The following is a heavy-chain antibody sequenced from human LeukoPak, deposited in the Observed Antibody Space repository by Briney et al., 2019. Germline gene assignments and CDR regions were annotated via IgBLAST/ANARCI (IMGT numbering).Heavy chain of an antibody. V-gene: IGHV1-18*01. CDR3: ARSSKGYYDFWSGYYTGVFRFDP. CDR2: ISAYNGNT. D-gene: IGHD3-3*01. J-gene: IGHJ5*02. CDR1: GYTFTSYG. Sequence: ASVKVSCKASGYTFTSYGISWVRQAPGQGLEWMGWISAYNGNTNYAQKLQGRVTMTTDTSTSTAYMELRSLRSDDTAVYYCARSSKGYYDFWSGYYTGVFRFDPWGQGTLVTVSS.